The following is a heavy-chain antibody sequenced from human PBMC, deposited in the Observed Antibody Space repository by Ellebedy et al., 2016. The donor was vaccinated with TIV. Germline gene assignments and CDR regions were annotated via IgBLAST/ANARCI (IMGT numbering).Heavy chain of an antibody. CDR3: ARGYSMVRGLIISYYFDY. Sequence: GESLKISCAASGFSFSTSSMTWVRQAPGKGLEWVSYISSASSTIHYSDSVKGRFTISRDNAQNSLFLQMNSLRDDDTAVYYCARGYSMVRGLIISYYFDYWGQGTLVTVSS. V-gene: IGHV3-48*02. D-gene: IGHD3-10*01. CDR1: GFSFSTSS. J-gene: IGHJ4*02. CDR2: ISSASSTI.